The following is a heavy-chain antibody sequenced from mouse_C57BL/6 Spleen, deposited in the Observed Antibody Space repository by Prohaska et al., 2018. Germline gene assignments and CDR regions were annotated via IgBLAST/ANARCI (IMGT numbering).Heavy chain of an antibody. CDR2: INPNNGGT. CDR3: ARPYGYAMDY. J-gene: IGHJ4*01. V-gene: IGHV1-26*01. D-gene: IGHD1-1*02. Sequence: HGKSLEWIGDINPNNGGTSYNQKFKGKATLTVDKSSSTAYMELRSLTSEDSAVYYCARPYGYAMDYWGQGTSVTVSS.